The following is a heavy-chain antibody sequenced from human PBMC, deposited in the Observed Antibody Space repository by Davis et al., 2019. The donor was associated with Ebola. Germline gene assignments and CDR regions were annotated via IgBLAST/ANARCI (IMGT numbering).Heavy chain of an antibody. CDR3: AKDSPGRAFDI. Sequence: GESLKISCAASGFTFSSYAMHWVRQAPGKGLEWVAVIPSDGGNKYYADSVKGRFTISRDNAKNSLYLQMNSLRAEDTALYYCAKDSPGRAFDIWGQGTMVTVSS. V-gene: IGHV3-30*04. CDR2: IPSDGGNK. J-gene: IGHJ3*02. CDR1: GFTFSSYA.